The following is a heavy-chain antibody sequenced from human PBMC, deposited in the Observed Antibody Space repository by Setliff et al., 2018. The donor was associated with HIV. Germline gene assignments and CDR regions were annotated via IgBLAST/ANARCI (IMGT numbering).Heavy chain of an antibody. CDR3: AKDGISGGAYPPYYFDY. CDR1: VFTFNTYA. CDR2: ISGSGGST. V-gene: IGHV3-23*01. J-gene: IGHJ4*01. Sequence: LRLSCAASVFTFNTYAMSWVRQAPGKGLEWVSVISGSGGSTFYADSVKGRFTISRDNSKNTLYLLMNGLRVEDTAVYYCAKDGISGGAYPPYYFDYWGHGTLVTVSS. D-gene: IGHD2-15*01.